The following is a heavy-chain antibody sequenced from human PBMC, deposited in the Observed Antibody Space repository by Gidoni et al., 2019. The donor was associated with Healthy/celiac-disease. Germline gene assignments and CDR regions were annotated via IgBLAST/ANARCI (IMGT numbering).Heavy chain of an antibody. Sequence: QVQLVESGGGLVNPGGSLRLSCAASGFTFSDYYISWIRQAPRKGLEWVSYISSSSSYTNYADSVKGRFTISRDNAKNSLYLQMNSLRAEDTAVYYCARDSRESRNDAFDIWGQGTMVTVSS. CDR1: GFTFSDYY. CDR3: ARDSRESRNDAFDI. V-gene: IGHV3-11*06. CDR2: ISSSSSYT. J-gene: IGHJ3*02.